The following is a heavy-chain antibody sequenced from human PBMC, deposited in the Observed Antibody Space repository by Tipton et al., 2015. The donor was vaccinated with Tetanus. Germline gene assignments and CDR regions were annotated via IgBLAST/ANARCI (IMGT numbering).Heavy chain of an antibody. V-gene: IGHV4-59*08. D-gene: IGHD3-9*01. CDR3: ARRGGDFLTGYYDS. Sequence: LRLSCTVSDGSLGTFYWTWIRQPPGRGLEWIGYISYSGSAKYNPSLKSRLTISVDTSKNQFSLKLTSVTAADTAVYYCARRGGDFLTGYYDSWGQGTPVIVSS. CDR2: ISYSGSA. J-gene: IGHJ4*02. CDR1: DGSLGTFY.